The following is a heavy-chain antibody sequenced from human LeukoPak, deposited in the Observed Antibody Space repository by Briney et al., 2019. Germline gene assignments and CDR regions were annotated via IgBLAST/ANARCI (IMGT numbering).Heavy chain of an antibody. CDR1: GGSFSGYY. D-gene: IGHD3-16*01. V-gene: IGHV4-34*01. J-gene: IGHJ5*02. Sequence: SETLSLTCAVYGGSFSGYYWSWIRQPPGKGLEWIGEINHSGSTNYNPSLKSRVTISVDKSKNQFSLKLSSVTAADTAVYYCARGRSGLPISWGQGTLVTVSS. CDR3: ARGRSGLPIS. CDR2: INHSGST.